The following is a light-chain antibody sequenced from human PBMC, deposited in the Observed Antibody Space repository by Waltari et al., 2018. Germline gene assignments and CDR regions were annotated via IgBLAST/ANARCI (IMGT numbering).Light chain of an antibody. Sequence: QSALTQPASVSGAPGQSITISCTGTSSDVGNYKRVSWYQQHPGKAPKLMIYAVSKRPSGVADRFSGSKSGDMASLTISGRQPEDEAEYFCSSYAGSIKGVFGGGTKVTVL. CDR3: SSYAGSIKGV. J-gene: IGLJ2*01. V-gene: IGLV2-23*02. CDR1: SSDVGNYKR. CDR2: AVS.